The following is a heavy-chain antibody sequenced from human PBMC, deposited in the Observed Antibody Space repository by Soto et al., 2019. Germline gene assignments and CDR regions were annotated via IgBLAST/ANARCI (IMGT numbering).Heavy chain of an antibody. V-gene: IGHV1-2*04. D-gene: IGHD2-2*01. CDR1: GYTFTGYY. CDR2: INPNSGGT. CDR3: ARAYCSSTSCYDAGFDYYGMDV. J-gene: IGHJ6*02. Sequence: ASVKVSCKASGYTFTGYYMHWVRQAPGQGLEWMGWINPNSGGTNYAQKFQGWVTMTRDTSISTAYMELSRLRSDDTAVYYCARAYCSSTSCYDAGFDYYGMDVWGQGTTVTVSS.